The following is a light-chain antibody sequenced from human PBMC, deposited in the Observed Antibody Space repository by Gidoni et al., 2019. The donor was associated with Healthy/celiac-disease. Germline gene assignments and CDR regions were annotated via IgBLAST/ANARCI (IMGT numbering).Light chain of an antibody. CDR1: ALPKQY. V-gene: IGLV3-25*03. CDR2: KDS. J-gene: IGLJ2*01. CDR3: QSADSSGTYVV. Sequence: SYELPQPPSVSVSPGQTARITCSGDALPKQYAYWYQQKPGQAPVLMIYKDSERPSGIPERFSGSSSGTTVTLTISGVQAEDEADYYCQSADSSGTYVVFGGGTKLTV.